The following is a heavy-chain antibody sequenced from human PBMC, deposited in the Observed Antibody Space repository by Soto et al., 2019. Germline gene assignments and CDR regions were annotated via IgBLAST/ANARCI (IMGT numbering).Heavy chain of an antibody. V-gene: IGHV4-59*01. J-gene: IGHJ5*02. CDR1: GDSISSYY. CDR3: ARGGLAARKGRWFDP. CDR2: IHYSGST. Sequence: TLSLTCTVSGDSISSYYWGWIRQPPGKGLEWIGYIHYSGSTNYNPSLKSRVTISVDTPKNQFSLKVNSMTAADTAVYYCARGGLAARKGRWFDPWGQGTLVTVSS. D-gene: IGHD6-6*01.